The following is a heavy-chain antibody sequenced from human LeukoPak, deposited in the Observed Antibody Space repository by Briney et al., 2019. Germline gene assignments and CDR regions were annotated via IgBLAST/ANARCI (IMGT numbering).Heavy chain of an antibody. CDR3: ARTTDYGDYCDAFDI. J-gene: IGHJ3*02. V-gene: IGHV4-61*02. CDR1: GGSISSGSYY. Sequence: SETLSLTCTVSGGSISSGSYYWSWIRQPAGKGLEWIGRIYTSGSTNYNPSLKSRVTISVDTSKNQFSLKLSSVTAADTAVYYCARTTDYGDYCDAFDIWGQGTMVTVSS. CDR2: IYTSGST. D-gene: IGHD4-17*01.